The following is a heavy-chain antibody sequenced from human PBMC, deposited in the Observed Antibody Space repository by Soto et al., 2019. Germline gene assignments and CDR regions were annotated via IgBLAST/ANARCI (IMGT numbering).Heavy chain of an antibody. V-gene: IGHV3-23*01. CDR2: ISGSGSST. Sequence: GGSLRLSCAASGFTFSSYAMSWVRQAPGKGLEWVSAISGSGSSTYYTDSVKGRFTISRDNSKNTLYLQMNSLRAEDTAVYYCAKDGSGSYSGFDYWGQGTLVTVSS. CDR3: AKDGSGSYSGFDY. D-gene: IGHD3-10*01. J-gene: IGHJ4*02. CDR1: GFTFSSYA.